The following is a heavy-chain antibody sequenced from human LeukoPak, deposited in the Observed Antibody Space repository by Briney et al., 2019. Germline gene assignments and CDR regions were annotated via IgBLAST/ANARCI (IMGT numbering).Heavy chain of an antibody. V-gene: IGHV4-30-4*01. CDR2: IYYSGST. CDR1: GGSIRSGDFY. CDR3: ARHYGP. J-gene: IGHJ4*02. Sequence: SETLSLTCTVSGGSIRSGDFYWSWIRQPPGKGLEWIGYIYYSGSTNYKPSLKSRVTISKDTSKNQFSLKLNSVTATDTAVYYCARHYGPWGQGTLVTVSS. D-gene: IGHD3-16*01.